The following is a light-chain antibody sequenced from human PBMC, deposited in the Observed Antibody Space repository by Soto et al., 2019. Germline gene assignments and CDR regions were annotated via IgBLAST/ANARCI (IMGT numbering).Light chain of an antibody. CDR1: SSDVGGYGY. J-gene: IGLJ1*01. V-gene: IGLV2-14*01. Sequence: QSALTQPASVSGSPGQSITVSCTGTSSDVGGYGYVSWYQQHPGKAPKLLIYEVINRHSGVSNRFSGSKSDNTASLTISGLQAEDEADYYCSSYTSSSTYVFGSGTKVTV. CDR2: EVI. CDR3: SSYTSSSTYV.